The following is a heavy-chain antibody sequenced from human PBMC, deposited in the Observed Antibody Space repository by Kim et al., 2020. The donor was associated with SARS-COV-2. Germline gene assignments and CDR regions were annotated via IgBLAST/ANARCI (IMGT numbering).Heavy chain of an antibody. CDR1: GGSISSSSYY. V-gene: IGHV4-39*01. D-gene: IGHD3-22*01. J-gene: IGHJ4*02. CDR3: ARHPDYYDSSGYANFDY. CDR2: IYYSGST. Sequence: SETLSLTCTVSGGSISSSSYYWGWIRQPPGKGLEWIGSIYYSGSTYYNPSLKSRVTISVDTSKNQFSLKLSSVTAADTAVYYCARHPDYYDSSGYANFDYWGQGTLVTVSS.